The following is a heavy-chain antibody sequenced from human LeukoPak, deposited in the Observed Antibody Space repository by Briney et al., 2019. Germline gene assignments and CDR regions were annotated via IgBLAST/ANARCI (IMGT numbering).Heavy chain of an antibody. CDR1: GFTFSDWT. J-gene: IGHJ3*02. V-gene: IGHV3-23*01. CDR3: AKDKPGPPYCSRPNCFDAFDI. Sequence: QAGGSLRLSCAASGFTFSDWTMSWVRQSPGKGPEWVSVMSGSTEITYYADSVKGRFTISRDNSRNILYLQMNSLRAGDTAIYYCAKDKPGPPYCSRPNCFDAFDIWGQGTMVTVSS. D-gene: IGHD2-15*01. CDR2: MSGSTEIT.